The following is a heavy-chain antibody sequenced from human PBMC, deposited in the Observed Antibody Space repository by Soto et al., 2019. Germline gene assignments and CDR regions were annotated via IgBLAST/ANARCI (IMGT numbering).Heavy chain of an antibody. D-gene: IGHD2-2*01. CDR2: ITGGGGDT. J-gene: IGHJ4*02. CDR3: AKGSSSSRPYYFDY. CDR1: GCTFSDYA. Sequence: EVQLLVSGGGLVQPGGSLRLSCAASGCTFSDYAMSWVRQAPGKGLEWFSAITGGGGDTYYADSVQGRFTTSRDNSKNTLDLQMNSLRAEDTAVYYCAKGSSSSRPYYFDYWGQGTLLTVSS. V-gene: IGHV3-23*01.